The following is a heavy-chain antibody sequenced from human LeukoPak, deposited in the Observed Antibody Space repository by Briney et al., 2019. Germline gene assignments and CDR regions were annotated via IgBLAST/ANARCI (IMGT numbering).Heavy chain of an antibody. D-gene: IGHD3-22*01. CDR3: ARGRFDNSGCLDF. CDR1: GFTFSSYG. J-gene: IGHJ4*02. CDR2: ISTSSNFI. V-gene: IGHV3-21*01. Sequence: PGGSLRLSCAASGFTFSSYGMHWVRQAPGKGLEWVSYISTSSNFIYYAESVKGRFTISRDNAKNSLYLQMNSLRAEDTAVYYCARGRFDNSGCLDFWGQGTLVTVSS.